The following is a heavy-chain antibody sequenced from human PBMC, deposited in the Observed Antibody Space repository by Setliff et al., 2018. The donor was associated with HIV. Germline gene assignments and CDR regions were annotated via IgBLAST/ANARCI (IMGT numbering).Heavy chain of an antibody. CDR2: IYSTGST. D-gene: IGHD4-17*01. CDR3: AKGAGFYGDYTFDY. J-gene: IGHJ4*02. CDR1: GASITSHY. Sequence: NPSETLSLTCTVSGASITSHYWSWIRQSPGRELEWIGYIYSTGSTNYNPSLQSRVSISMDASKNKFSLKVTSVTSADTAVYYCAKGAGFYGDYTFDYWGQGNLVTVS. V-gene: IGHV4-59*11.